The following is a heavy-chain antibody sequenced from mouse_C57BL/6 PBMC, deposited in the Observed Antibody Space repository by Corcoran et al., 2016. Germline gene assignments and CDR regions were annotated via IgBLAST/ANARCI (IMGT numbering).Heavy chain of an antibody. CDR1: GYTFTTYG. CDR2: INTYSGVP. CDR3: ARSGGSLYYFDY. Sequence: QIQLVQSGPELKKPGETVKISCKASGYTFTTYGMSWVKQAPGKGLKWMGWINTYSGVPTYADDFKGRFAFSLETSASTAYLQINNLKNEDTATYCCARSGGSLYYFDYWGQGTTLTVSS. V-gene: IGHV9-3*01. J-gene: IGHJ2*01. D-gene: IGHD3-1*01.